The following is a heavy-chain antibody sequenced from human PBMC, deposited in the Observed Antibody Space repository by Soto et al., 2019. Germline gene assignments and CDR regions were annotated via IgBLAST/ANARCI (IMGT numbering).Heavy chain of an antibody. D-gene: IGHD1-26*01. CDR3: ARAIRDQLLSDY. CDR1: GYTFTNYD. V-gene: IGHV1-8*01. J-gene: IGHJ4*02. CDR2: MNPDSANT. Sequence: QVQLVQSGAEVKQPGASVKVSCRTSGYTFTNYDISWVRQATGQGLEWMGWMNPDSANTGYAQKFQGRVNLTRDTSISTAYMELNSLTSEDTAIYYCARAIRDQLLSDYWGQGSLVIVSS.